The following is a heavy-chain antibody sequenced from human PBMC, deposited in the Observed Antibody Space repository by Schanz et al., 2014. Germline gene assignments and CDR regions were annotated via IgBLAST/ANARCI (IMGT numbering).Heavy chain of an antibody. D-gene: IGHD2-2*01. CDR1: GFTFSSYG. CDR2: IWYDGSNK. CDR3: AKEKGDCSSTSCSYYFDY. V-gene: IGHV3-33*06. J-gene: IGHJ4*02. Sequence: QVQLVESGGDVVQPGRSLRLSCAASGFTFSSYGMHWVRQAPGKGLEWVAVIWYDGSNKYYADSVKGRFTISRDNSKNTLYLQMNSLRAEDTAVYYCAKEKGDCSSTSCSYYFDYWGQGTLVTVSS.